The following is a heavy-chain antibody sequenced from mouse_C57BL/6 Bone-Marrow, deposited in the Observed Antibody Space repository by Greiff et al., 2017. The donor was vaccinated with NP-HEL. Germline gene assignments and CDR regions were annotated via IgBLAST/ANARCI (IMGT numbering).Heavy chain of an antibody. V-gene: IGHV1-64*01. CDR3: ARPFYYYGSSYGYFDV. D-gene: IGHD1-1*01. Sequence: QVQLQQPGAELVKPGASVKLSCKASGYTFTSYWMHWVKQRPGQGLEWIGMIHPNSGSTNYNEKFKSKATLTVDKSSSTAYMQLSSLTSEDSAVYYCARPFYYYGSSYGYFDVWGTGTTVTVSS. J-gene: IGHJ1*03. CDR2: IHPNSGST. CDR1: GYTFTSYW.